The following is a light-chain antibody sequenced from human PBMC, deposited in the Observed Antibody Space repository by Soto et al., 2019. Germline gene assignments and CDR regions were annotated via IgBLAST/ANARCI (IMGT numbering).Light chain of an antibody. CDR2: EVS. Sequence: QSALTQPPSASGSPGQSVTISCTGTSSDVGGYNYVSWYQQHPGKAPKLMIYEVSKRPSGVPDRFSGSKSGNTASLTLSGLQAEDEADYYCSSYAGSNTWVFGGGTKLTVL. V-gene: IGLV2-8*01. CDR3: SSYAGSNTWV. CDR1: SSDVGGYNY. J-gene: IGLJ3*02.